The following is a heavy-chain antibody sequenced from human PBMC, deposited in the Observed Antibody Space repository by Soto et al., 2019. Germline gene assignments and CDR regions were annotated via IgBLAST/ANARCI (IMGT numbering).Heavy chain of an antibody. CDR3: ARALDPYSSSSRDY. J-gene: IGHJ4*02. CDR2: ISSSGSTI. D-gene: IGHD6-6*01. Sequence: EVQLVESGGGLVQPGGSPRLSCAASGFTFSSYEMNWVRQAPGKGLEWVSYISSSGSTIYYADSVKGRFTISRDNAKNSLYLQMNSLRAEDTAVYYCARALDPYSSSSRDYWGQGTLVTVSS. V-gene: IGHV3-48*03. CDR1: GFTFSSYE.